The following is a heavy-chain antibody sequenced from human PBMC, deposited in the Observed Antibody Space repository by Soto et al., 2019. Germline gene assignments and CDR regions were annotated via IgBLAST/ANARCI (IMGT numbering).Heavy chain of an antibody. CDR1: GASITQYY. J-gene: IGHJ4*02. CDR3: ASLFTRIAVAGSPPPCY. CDR2: VSSTGST. Sequence: ASETLSLTCTVSGASITQYYWNWIRQSPGKGLEWIVSVSSTGSTVYNPSLTSRVTVSLDTSKNQFSLKLSSVTAADTAVYYCASLFTRIAVAGSPPPCYWGQGALVTVSS. V-gene: IGHV4-4*08. D-gene: IGHD6-19*01.